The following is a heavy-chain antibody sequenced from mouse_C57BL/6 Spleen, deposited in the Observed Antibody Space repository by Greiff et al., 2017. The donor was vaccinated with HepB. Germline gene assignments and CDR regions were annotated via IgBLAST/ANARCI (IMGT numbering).Heavy chain of an antibody. V-gene: IGHV5-17*01. J-gene: IGHJ1*03. CDR2: ISSGSSTI. CDR1: GFTFSDYG. D-gene: IGHD2-1*01. Sequence: EVQVVESGGGLVKPGGSLKLSCAASGFTFSDYGMHWVRQAPEKGLEWVAYISSGSSTIYYADTVKGRFTISRDNAKNTLVLQMTSLRSEDTAMYYWARTYGNTGYFDVWGTGTTVTVSS. CDR3: ARTYGNTGYFDV.